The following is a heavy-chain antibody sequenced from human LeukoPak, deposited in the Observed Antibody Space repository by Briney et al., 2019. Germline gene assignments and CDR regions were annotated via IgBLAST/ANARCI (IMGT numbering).Heavy chain of an antibody. J-gene: IGHJ6*03. D-gene: IGHD2-2*01. Sequence: ASVRVSFKASGYTFTGYYMHWVRQAPGQGREWMGWINPNSGGTNYAQKFQGRVTMTRDTSISTAYMELSRLRSDDTAVYYCARVGREYQLLSYYYYYYMDVWGKGTTVTVSS. CDR1: GYTFTGYY. V-gene: IGHV1-2*02. CDR2: INPNSGGT. CDR3: ARVGREYQLLSYYYYYYMDV.